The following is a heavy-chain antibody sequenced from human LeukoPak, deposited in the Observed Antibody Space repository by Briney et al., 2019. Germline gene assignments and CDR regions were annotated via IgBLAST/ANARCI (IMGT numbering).Heavy chain of an antibody. V-gene: IGHV3-23*01. CDR3: AKAHTPKNCGGDCYSDY. J-gene: IGHJ4*02. CDR1: GFTFSSYA. D-gene: IGHD2-21*02. CDR2: ISGSGGST. Sequence: PGGTLRLSCAASGFTFSSYAMSWVRQAPGKGLEWVSAISGSGGSTYYADSVKGRFTISRDNSKNTLYLQMNSLRAEDTAVYYCAKAHTPKNCGGDCYSDYWGQGTLVTVSS.